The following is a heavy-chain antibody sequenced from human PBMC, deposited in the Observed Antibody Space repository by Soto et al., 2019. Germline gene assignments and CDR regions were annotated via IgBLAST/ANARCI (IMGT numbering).Heavy chain of an antibody. J-gene: IGHJ4*02. D-gene: IGHD5-18*01. V-gene: IGHV3-49*04. CDR1: GFTFGDSA. CDR3: IRDMKYSYYFEAGH. CDR2: IRTKTFGGTA. Sequence: EVQVVESGGGLVQPGQSLRLSCFASGFTFGDSAFSLVRQAPGKGLEWVGFIRTKTFGGTAEYAASVKGRFSISRDDSKSIAYLQMNSLKTEDTAVYYCIRDMKYSYYFEAGHWGQGTLVTVSS.